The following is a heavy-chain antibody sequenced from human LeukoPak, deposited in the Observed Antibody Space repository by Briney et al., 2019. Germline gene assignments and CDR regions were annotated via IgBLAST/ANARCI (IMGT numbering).Heavy chain of an antibody. CDR2: INHSGST. V-gene: IGHV4-34*01. CDR1: GGSFSGYY. J-gene: IGHJ4*02. Sequence: SETLSLTCAVYGGSFSGYYWSWIRQPPGKGLEWIGEINHSGSTKDNPSLKSRVTISVDTSKNQFSLKLSPVTAADTAVYYCARGGVTVKVVTMWGQGTLVTVSS. CDR3: ARGGVTVKVVTM. D-gene: IGHD3-22*01.